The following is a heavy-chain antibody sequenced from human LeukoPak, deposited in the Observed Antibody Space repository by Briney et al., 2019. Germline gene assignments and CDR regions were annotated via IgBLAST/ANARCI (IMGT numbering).Heavy chain of an antibody. V-gene: IGHV3-30*04. Sequence: GGSLRLSCAASGFTFSRFAMHWVRQAPGKGLEWVALISYDGSNQYYADSVKGRFTISRDNSKNTLYLQMNSLRGEDTAVYYCARAAAETGSFRDNWFDPWGQGTLVTVSS. J-gene: IGHJ5*02. CDR3: ARAAAETGSFRDNWFDP. CDR1: GFTFSRFA. D-gene: IGHD3-9*01. CDR2: ISYDGSNQ.